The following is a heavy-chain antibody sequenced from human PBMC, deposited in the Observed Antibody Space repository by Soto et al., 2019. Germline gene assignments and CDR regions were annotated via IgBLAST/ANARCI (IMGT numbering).Heavy chain of an antibody. Sequence: QVHLVQSGAEVKKPGASVKVSCKCSGYTFTSYGMTWVRQAPGQGLEWMGWISAHNGNTDYAQKLQGRVTVTRDTSTSTAYMELRSLRSDDTAVYYCARGRYGDYWGQGALVTVSS. CDR2: ISAHNGNT. D-gene: IGHD1-1*01. CDR1: GYTFTSYG. CDR3: ARGRYGDY. V-gene: IGHV1-18*01. J-gene: IGHJ4*02.